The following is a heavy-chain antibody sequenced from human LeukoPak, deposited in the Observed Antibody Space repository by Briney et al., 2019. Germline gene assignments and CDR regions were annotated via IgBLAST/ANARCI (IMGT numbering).Heavy chain of an antibody. J-gene: IGHJ4*02. D-gene: IGHD3-10*01. V-gene: IGHV4-59*01. CDR2: IDYSGST. Sequence: SETLSLTCTVSGGSISSYYWSWIRQPPGKGLEWIGYIDYSGSTNYKPSLKRRVTISVDTSKNQFSLKLNSVTAADTAVYYCAKTAKYYYGSETYYFFEYWGQGTLVTVSS. CDR3: AKTAKYYYGSETYYFFEY. CDR1: GGSISSYY.